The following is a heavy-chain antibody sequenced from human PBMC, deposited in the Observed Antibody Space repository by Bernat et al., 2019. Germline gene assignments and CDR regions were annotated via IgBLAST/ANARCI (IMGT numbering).Heavy chain of an antibody. CDR2: IYYSGST. J-gene: IGHJ4*02. Sequence: QLQLQESGPGLVKPSETLSLTCTVSGGSISSSSYYWGWIRQPPGKGLEWIGGIYYSGSTYYNPSLKSRVTISVDTSKNQFSLKLSSVTAADTAVYYCARQPDTANFDYWGQGTLVTVSS. D-gene: IGHD5-18*01. CDR1: GGSISSSSYY. V-gene: IGHV4-39*01. CDR3: ARQPDTANFDY.